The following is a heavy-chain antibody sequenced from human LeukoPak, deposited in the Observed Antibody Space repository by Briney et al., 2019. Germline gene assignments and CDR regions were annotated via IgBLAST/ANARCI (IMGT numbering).Heavy chain of an antibody. Sequence: PSETLSLTCTVSGGSISSSSYYWGWIRQPPGKGLEWIGSIYHSGSTYYNPSLKSRVTISVDTSKNQLSLKLSSVTAADTAVYYCARAYYVWGRPDAFNIWGQGTMVTVSS. D-gene: IGHD3-16*01. CDR3: ARAYYVWGRPDAFNI. CDR1: GGSISSSSYY. V-gene: IGHV4-39*07. CDR2: IYHSGST. J-gene: IGHJ3*02.